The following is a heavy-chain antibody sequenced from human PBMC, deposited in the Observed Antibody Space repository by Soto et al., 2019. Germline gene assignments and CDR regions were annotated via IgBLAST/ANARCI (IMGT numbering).Heavy chain of an antibody. V-gene: IGHV4-59*01. CDR3: ASEGAGRAPINI. J-gene: IGHJ3*02. CDR2: FSYLGNT. Sequence: SETRSLTCNIPDGSSSTYYYPWIRQSPGKGLEGIGYFSYLGNTNYNPSLKSRVTISVDTPKNQFSLNLGSVTAAHTAMSSCASEGAGRAPINIWRPGTMVAVSS. CDR1: DGSSSTYY. D-gene: IGHD2-21*01.